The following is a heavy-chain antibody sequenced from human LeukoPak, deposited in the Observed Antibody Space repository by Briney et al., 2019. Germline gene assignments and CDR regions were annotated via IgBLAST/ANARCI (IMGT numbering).Heavy chain of an antibody. CDR3: AKDRRIGDYGVYFDY. V-gene: IGHV3-23*01. CDR2: ISCSGGST. Sequence: GGSLRLSCAASGFTFSSYAMSWVRQAPGKGLEWVSAISCSGGSTYYADSVKGRFAISRDNSKNTLYLQMNSLRAEDTAVYYCAKDRRIGDYGVYFDYWGQGTLVTVSS. CDR1: GFTFSSYA. J-gene: IGHJ4*02. D-gene: IGHD4-17*01.